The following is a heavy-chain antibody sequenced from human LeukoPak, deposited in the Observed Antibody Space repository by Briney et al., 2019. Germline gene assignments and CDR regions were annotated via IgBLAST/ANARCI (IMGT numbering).Heavy chain of an antibody. Sequence: SVRGRFAISRDNAKNSLYLQMNSLRADDTAVYYFVRVNHESFDYWGQGSLVTVSS. J-gene: IGHJ4*02. CDR3: VRVNHESFDY. D-gene: IGHD1-14*01. V-gene: IGHV3-21*01.